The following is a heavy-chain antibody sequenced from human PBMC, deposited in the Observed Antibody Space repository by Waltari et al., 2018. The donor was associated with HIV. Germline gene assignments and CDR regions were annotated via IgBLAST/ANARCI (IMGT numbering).Heavy chain of an antibody. J-gene: IGHJ4*02. V-gene: IGHV4-59*01. Sequence: QVQLQESGPRLVKPSETLSLTCTVSGGSINGYYLNWIRQCPGKRLHWIGYVYYNETINSHPCLMSRVTISIDTSKNQFSLKLSSVTAADTAFYFCARGQNSGSDKYYFDYWGQGTLVTVSS. CDR3: ARGQNSGSDKYYFDY. CDR1: GGSINGYY. D-gene: IGHD3-10*01. CDR2: VYYNETI.